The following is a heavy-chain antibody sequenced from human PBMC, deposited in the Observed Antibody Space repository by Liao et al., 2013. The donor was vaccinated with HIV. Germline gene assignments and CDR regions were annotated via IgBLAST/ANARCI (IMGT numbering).Heavy chain of an antibody. Sequence: QVQLQQWGAGLLKPSETLSLTCTVSGGSISSYYWSWIRQPPGKGLEWIGYIYYSGSTNYNPSLKSRVTISVDTSKNQFSLKLSSVTAADTAVYYCARDPNFWSGPGYWGQGTLVTVSS. CDR2: IYYSGST. D-gene: IGHD3-3*01. J-gene: IGHJ4*02. CDR1: GGSISSYY. CDR3: ARDPNFWSGPGY. V-gene: IGHV4-59*12.